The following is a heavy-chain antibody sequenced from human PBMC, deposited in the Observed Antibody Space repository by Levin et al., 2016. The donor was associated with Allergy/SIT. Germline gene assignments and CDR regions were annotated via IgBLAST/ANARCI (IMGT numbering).Heavy chain of an antibody. D-gene: IGHD3-10*01. V-gene: IGHV4-34*01. Sequence: GSLRLSCAVSGGPFHSWYWSWIRQPPGKGLEWIGDINHSGATSYNPSLKSRVTMSVDVSNNQFSLKLTSVTAADTAVYYCARMIRGVITVRAYGMDVWGQGTTVTVTS. CDR2: INHSGAT. CDR1: GGPFHSWY. CDR3: ARMIRGVITVRAYGMDV. J-gene: IGHJ6*02.